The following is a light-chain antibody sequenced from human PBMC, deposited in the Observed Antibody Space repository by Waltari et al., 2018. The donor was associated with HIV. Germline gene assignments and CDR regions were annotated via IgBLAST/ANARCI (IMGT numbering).Light chain of an antibody. CDR3: AAWDDSLHGEL. Sequence: QSVLTQTPSLSGTPGQRVTLSCSGGYSNLGSNTVNWYQQLPGTAPRPLIYSNNQRPSGVPDRCSGSRSGTSASLVISELQSQDEADYHCAAWDDSLHGELFGGGTKLTVL. V-gene: IGLV1-44*01. J-gene: IGLJ2*01. CDR2: SNN. CDR1: YSNLGSNT.